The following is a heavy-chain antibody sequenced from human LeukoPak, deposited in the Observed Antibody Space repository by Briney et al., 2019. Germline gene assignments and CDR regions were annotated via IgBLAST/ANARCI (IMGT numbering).Heavy chain of an antibody. CDR2: IYHSGSA. J-gene: IGHJ5*02. CDR1: GYSINSGYY. Sequence: SETLSLTCTVSGYSINSGYYWAWIRQPPGKGLEWIGSIYHSGSAYYNPSLKSRVTISVDTSKNQFSLKLSSVTAADTAVYFCARAKIAARDPNNWFDPWGQGTPVTVSS. D-gene: IGHD6-6*01. V-gene: IGHV4-38-2*02. CDR3: ARAKIAARDPNNWFDP.